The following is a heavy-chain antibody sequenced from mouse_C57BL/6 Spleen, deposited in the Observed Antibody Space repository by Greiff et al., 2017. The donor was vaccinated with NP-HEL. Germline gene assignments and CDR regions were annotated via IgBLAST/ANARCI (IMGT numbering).Heavy chain of an antibody. CDR2: IWSGGST. Sequence: VQGVESGPGLVQPSQSLSITCTVSGFSLTSYGVHWVRQSPGKGLEWLGVIWSGGSTDYNAAFISRLSISKDNSKSQVFFKMNSLQADDTAIYYCASYYDYDEGLFAYWGQGTLVTVSA. V-gene: IGHV2-2*01. CDR1: GFSLTSYG. CDR3: ASYYDYDEGLFAY. D-gene: IGHD2-4*01. J-gene: IGHJ3*01.